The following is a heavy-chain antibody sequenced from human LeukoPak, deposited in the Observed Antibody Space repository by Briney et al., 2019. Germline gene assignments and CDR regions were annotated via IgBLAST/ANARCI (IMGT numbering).Heavy chain of an antibody. V-gene: IGHV1-69*04. Sequence: GASVKVSCKASGGAFSSYAISWVRQAPGQGLEWMGRINVILDTANYAQKFQGRVTITADISTSTSYMELSSLRSEDTAVYYCARDQGIGDGSDIWGQGTMVTVSS. CDR1: GGAFSSYA. CDR2: INVILDTA. J-gene: IGHJ3*02. CDR3: ARDQGIGDGSDI.